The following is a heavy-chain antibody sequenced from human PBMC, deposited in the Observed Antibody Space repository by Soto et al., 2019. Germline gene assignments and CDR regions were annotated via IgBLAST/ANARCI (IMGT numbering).Heavy chain of an antibody. CDR3: ASNSGSYLNELDY. V-gene: IGHV3-33*01. Sequence: PGGSLRLSCAASGFTFSSYGMHWVRQAPGKGLEWVAVIWYDGSNKYYADSVKGRFTISRDNSKNTLYLQMNSLRAEDTAVYYCASNSGSYLNELDYWGQGTLVTVS. D-gene: IGHD1-26*01. CDR1: GFTFSSYG. J-gene: IGHJ4*02. CDR2: IWYDGSNK.